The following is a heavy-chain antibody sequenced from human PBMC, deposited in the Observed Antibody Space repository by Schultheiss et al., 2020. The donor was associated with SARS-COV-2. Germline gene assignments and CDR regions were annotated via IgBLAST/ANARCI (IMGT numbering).Heavy chain of an antibody. CDR2: IIPIFGTA. V-gene: IGHV1-69*01. Sequence: GGSLRLSCKASGGTFSSYAISWVRQAPGQGLEWMGGIIPIFGTANYAQKFQGRVTITADESTSTAYMELSSLRSEDTAVYYCARERSSGVYYFDYWGQGTLVTVSS. J-gene: IGHJ4*02. CDR1: GGTFSSYA. CDR3: ARERSSGVYYFDY. D-gene: IGHD6-13*01.